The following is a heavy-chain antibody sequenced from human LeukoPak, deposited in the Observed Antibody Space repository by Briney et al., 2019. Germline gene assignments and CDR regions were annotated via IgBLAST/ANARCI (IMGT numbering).Heavy chain of an antibody. CDR1: GFTFSSYG. CDR3: AKAPFGVVIGYYFDY. V-gene: IGHV3-30*18. J-gene: IGHJ4*02. CDR2: ISYDGSNK. Sequence: PGRSLRLSCAASGFTFSSYGMHWVRQAPGKGLEWVAVISYDGSNKYYADSVKGRFTISRDNAKNSLYLQMNSLRAEDMALYYCAKAPFGVVIGYYFDYWGQGTLVTVSS. D-gene: IGHD3-3*01.